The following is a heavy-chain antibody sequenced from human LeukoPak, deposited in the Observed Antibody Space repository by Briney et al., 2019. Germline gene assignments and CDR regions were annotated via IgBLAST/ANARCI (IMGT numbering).Heavy chain of an antibody. V-gene: IGHV4-39*01. CDR1: GGSISSSSYY. Sequence: SETLSLTCTVSGGSISSSSYYWGWIRQPPGKGLEWIGSIYYSGSTYYNPSLKSRVTISVDTSKNQFSLKLSSVTAADTAVYYCARGGWFDPWGQGTLVTVSS. CDR2: IYYSGST. CDR3: ARGGWFDP. J-gene: IGHJ5*02.